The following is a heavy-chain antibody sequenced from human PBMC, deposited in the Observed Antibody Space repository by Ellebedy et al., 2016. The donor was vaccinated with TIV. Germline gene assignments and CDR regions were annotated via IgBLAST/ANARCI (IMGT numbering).Heavy chain of an antibody. D-gene: IGHD3-22*01. CDR3: ARGGGYYYDSSGYYGGWFDP. CDR1: GFTFSSYW. J-gene: IGHJ5*02. CDR2: INNDGSST. V-gene: IGHV3-74*01. Sequence: GGSLRLSCAASGFTFSSYWMHWVRQAPGKGLVWVSHINNDGSSTSYADSGKGRFTISRDNAKNTLYLQMNSLRAEDTAVYYCARGGGYYYDSSGYYGGWFDPWGQGTLVTVSS.